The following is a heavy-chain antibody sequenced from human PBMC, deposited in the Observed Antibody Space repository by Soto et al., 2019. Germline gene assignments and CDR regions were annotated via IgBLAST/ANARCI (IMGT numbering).Heavy chain of an antibody. CDR1: GGTFSSYA. J-gene: IGHJ4*02. CDR3: ARDALRIQLWHHFAY. D-gene: IGHD5-18*01. V-gene: IGHV1-69*01. CDR2: IIPILGTT. Sequence: QVQLVQSGAEVKKPGSSVKVSCKASGGTFSSYAISWVRQAPGQGLEWMGGIIPILGTTNYAQKFQGRVTITADESTSTAYMELSSLRSEDTAIYYCARDALRIQLWHHFAYWGQGTLVTVSS.